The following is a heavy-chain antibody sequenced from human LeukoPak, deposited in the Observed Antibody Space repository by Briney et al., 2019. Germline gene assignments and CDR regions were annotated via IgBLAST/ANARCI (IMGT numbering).Heavy chain of an antibody. CDR1: GYTFTSYD. J-gene: IGHJ3*02. D-gene: IGHD3-22*01. CDR3: ARRASYYDSSGYSDDAFDI. V-gene: IGHV1-8*01. CDR2: MNPNSGNT. Sequence: GASVKVSCKASGYTFTSYDINWVRQATGQGLEWMGWMNPNSGNTGYAQKFQGRVTMTRNTSISTAYMELCSLRSEDTAVYYCARRASYYDSSGYSDDAFDIWGQGTMVTVSS.